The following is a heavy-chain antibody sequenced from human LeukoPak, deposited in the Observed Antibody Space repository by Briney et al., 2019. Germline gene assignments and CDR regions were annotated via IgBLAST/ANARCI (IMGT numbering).Heavy chain of an antibody. J-gene: IGHJ5*02. CDR2: ISANGGST. Sequence: GGSLRLSCAASGFTFSSYGMHRVRQAPGKGLEWVSAISANGGSTYYADSVTGRFTISRDNSKNTLYLQMNSLRAEDTALYYCAKLPTGYPNWFDPWGQGTLVTVSS. CDR3: AKLPTGYPNWFDP. D-gene: IGHD3-9*01. V-gene: IGHV3-23*01. CDR1: GFTFSSYG.